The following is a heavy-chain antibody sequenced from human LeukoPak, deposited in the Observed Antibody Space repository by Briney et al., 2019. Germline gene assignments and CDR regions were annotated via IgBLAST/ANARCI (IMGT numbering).Heavy chain of an antibody. V-gene: IGHV4-59*08. J-gene: IGHJ3*02. CDR3: ARRGSYSGDAFDI. CDR1: GGSFSGYY. CDR2: IYYSGST. Sequence: SETLSLTCTVSGGSFSGYYWSWIRQPPGRGLDWIGYIYYSGSTNYNPSLKSRVTISIDTSKNQFSLKLSSVTAADTAVYYCARRGSYSGDAFDIWGRGTMVTVSS. D-gene: IGHD1-26*01.